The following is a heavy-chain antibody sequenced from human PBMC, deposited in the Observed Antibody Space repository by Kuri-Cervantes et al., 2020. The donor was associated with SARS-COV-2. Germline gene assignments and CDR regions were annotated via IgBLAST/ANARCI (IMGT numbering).Heavy chain of an antibody. D-gene: IGHD3-3*01. J-gene: IGHJ5*02. CDR3: ARDFTITIFGVVNTRAWFDP. Sequence: ASVKVSCKASGYTFNSYGISWVRQAPGQGLEWMGWISAYNGNTNYAQKLHGRVTMTTDTSTSAAYMELRSLRSDDTAVYYCARDFTITIFGVVNTRAWFDPWGQGTLDTVTS. CDR2: ISAYNGNT. CDR1: GYTFNSYG. V-gene: IGHV1-18*01.